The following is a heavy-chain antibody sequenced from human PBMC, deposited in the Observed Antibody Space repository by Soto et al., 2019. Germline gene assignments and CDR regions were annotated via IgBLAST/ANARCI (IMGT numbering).Heavy chain of an antibody. CDR1: GLTFSDYY. CDR3: VIVGSRS. CDR2: SKNKANGYTM. Sequence: EVQVVESGGGLVQPGGSLRLSCAVSGLTFSDYYFDWVRQSPGKGLEWVGRSKNKANGYTMEYAASVKGRFNISRDDSKNSVFLQRSSLRHGDTAVYYCVIVGSRSWGHGTAVTVPS. D-gene: IGHD2-2*01. V-gene: IGHV3-72*01. J-gene: IGHJ3*01.